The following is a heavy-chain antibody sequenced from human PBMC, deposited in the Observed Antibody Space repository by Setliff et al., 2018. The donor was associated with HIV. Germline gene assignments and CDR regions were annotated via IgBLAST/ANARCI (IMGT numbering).Heavy chain of an antibody. CDR1: GGSFSGYY. CDR2: IIHSGST. Sequence: SETLSLTCAVYGGSFSGYYWSWIRQPPGKGLEWIGEIIHSGSTNYNPSLKSRVTISVDTSRKQFSLKLTSVTAADTAMYYCAREDGSSWSYDRFYYYGLDVWGQGITVTVSS. V-gene: IGHV4-34*12. J-gene: IGHJ6*02. D-gene: IGHD6-13*01. CDR3: AREDGSSWSYDRFYYYGLDV.